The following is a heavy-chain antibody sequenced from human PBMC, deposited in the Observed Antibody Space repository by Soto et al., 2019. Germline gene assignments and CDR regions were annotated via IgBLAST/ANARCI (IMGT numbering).Heavy chain of an antibody. D-gene: IGHD1-26*01. Sequence: EVQLVESGGGLVQPGGSLRLSCAASGFTFSIYWMHWVRQAPGKGPVWVSRIDNAGSSARYADSVQGRFTISRDNAKNTVYLQMNSLRAEDTAVYYCTRVGGSVSGMDVWGQGTTVTVSS. V-gene: IGHV3-74*01. CDR3: TRVGGSVSGMDV. CDR2: IDNAGSSA. CDR1: GFTFSIYW. J-gene: IGHJ6*02.